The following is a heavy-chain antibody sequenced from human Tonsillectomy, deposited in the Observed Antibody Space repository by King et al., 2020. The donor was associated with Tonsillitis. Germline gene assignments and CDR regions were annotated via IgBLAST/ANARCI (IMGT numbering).Heavy chain of an antibody. V-gene: IGHV1-8*01. Sequence: VQLVQSGAEVKKPGASVKVSCKASGYTFTSYDINWVRQAPGQGLEWMGWMNPNSGNTGYAQKFQGRVTMTRNTSISTAYMELSSLRSEDTAVYYCARGLNSEPDYDFWSGYYHTAGDYWGQGTLVTVSS. J-gene: IGHJ4*02. CDR1: GYTFTSYD. CDR2: MNPNSGNT. CDR3: ARGLNSEPDYDFWSGYYHTAGDY. D-gene: IGHD3-3*01.